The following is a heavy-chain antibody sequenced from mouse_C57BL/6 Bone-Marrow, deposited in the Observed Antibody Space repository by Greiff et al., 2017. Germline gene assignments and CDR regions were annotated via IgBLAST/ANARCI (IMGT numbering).Heavy chain of an antibody. CDR3: ARGECEFDE. CDR2: IDPSDGNT. J-gene: IGHJ3*02. CDR1: GYTFTNSW. V-gene: IGHV1-52*01. Sequence: VQLLQPVAELVRPGASVKLSCKASGYTFTNSWMHWVKQRPVQGLEWIGNIDPSDGNTHYTPKFKGKATITADTSSSTAYMQLSSLTSEDTAIYYCARGECEFDEWGQGTLATVSA. D-gene: IGHD2-13*01.